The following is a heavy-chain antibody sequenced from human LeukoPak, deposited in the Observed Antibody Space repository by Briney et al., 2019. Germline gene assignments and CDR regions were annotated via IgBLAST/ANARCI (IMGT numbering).Heavy chain of an antibody. CDR3: ARGHLGLSP. V-gene: IGHV4-59*01. D-gene: IGHD3-10*01. J-gene: IGHJ5*02. CDR1: GGSISSYH. CDR2: ISYSGST. Sequence: AETLSLTCTVSGGSISSYHWSWIRQPPGKRLEWIGFISYSGSTNSNPSLKSRVAISIDTSENQFSLKLSSVTAADTAVYYCARGHLGLSPWGQGTLVTVSS.